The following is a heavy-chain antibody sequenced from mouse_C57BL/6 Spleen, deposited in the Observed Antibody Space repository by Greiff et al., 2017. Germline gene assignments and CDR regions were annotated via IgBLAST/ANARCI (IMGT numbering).Heavy chain of an antibody. V-gene: IGHV1-81*01. D-gene: IGHD1-1*01. CDR2: IYPRSGNT. CDR3: ARDGKEPLDD. CDR1: GYTFTSYG. Sequence: QVQLQQSGAELARPGASVKLSCKASGYTFTSYGISWVKQRTGQGLEWIGEIYPRSGNTYYNEKFKGKATLTADKSSSTAYMELRSLTSEDSAVYFCARDGKEPLDDWGQGTTLTVSS. J-gene: IGHJ2*01.